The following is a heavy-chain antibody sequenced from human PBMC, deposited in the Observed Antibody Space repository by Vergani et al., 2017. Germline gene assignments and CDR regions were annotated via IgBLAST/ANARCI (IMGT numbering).Heavy chain of an antibody. Sequence: QVQLVQSGAEVKKPGASVKVSCKASGYTFTSYYMHWVRQAPGQGLEWMGIINPSGGSTSYAQKFQGRVTMTRDTSTSTVYMELSSLRSEDTAVYYCARALGYCSGGSCYVDYYYYGMDVWGQGTTVTVSS. CDR2: INPSGGST. J-gene: IGHJ6*02. CDR1: GYTFTSYY. V-gene: IGHV1-46*01. D-gene: IGHD2-15*01. CDR3: ARALGYCSGGSCYVDYYYYGMDV.